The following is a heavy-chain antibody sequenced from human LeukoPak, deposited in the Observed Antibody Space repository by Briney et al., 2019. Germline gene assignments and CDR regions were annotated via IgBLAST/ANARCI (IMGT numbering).Heavy chain of an antibody. J-gene: IGHJ4*02. D-gene: IGHD3-10*01. CDR2: ISSSGSTI. CDR3: ARDYFSYYYGSGSYGDY. Sequence: PGGSLRLSCAASGFTFSSYEMNWVRQAPGKGLEWVSYISSSGSTIYYADSVKGRFTISRDNAKNSLYLQMNSLRAEDTAVYYCARDYFSYYYGSGSYGDYWGQGTLVTVSS. V-gene: IGHV3-48*03. CDR1: GFTFSSYE.